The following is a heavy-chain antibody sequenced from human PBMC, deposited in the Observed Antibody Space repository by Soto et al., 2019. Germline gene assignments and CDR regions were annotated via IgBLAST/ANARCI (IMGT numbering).Heavy chain of an antibody. CDR3: ARVEAVAGLYNYHGLDV. CDR2: IVPIFGTT. J-gene: IGHJ6*02. V-gene: IGHV1-69*12. Sequence: QVQLVQSGAEVKKPGSSVKVSCKVSGGTFSNYAIDWVRLAPGHELEWMGGIVPIFGTTYYTQKFQGRATIIAEDYTTTAYLEMSSLRSEDTAIYYCARVEAVAGLYNYHGLDVWGQGTAVTVSS. CDR1: GGTFSNYA. D-gene: IGHD6-19*01.